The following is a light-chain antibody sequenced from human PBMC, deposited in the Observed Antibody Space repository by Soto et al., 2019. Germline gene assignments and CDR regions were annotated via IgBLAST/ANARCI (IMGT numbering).Light chain of an antibody. V-gene: IGKV1-33*01. J-gene: IGKJ4*01. CDR1: QDITKY. Sequence: DIQMTQSPSSLSASVGDRVTITCQASQDITKYLNWYRQKPGKAPNLLIYDASKLKTGDQSRFSGIGSGTSFTLSIGSRQPEDIATYFCQQYDNLPPTCGGGTRVEIK. CDR3: QQYDNLPPT. CDR2: DAS.